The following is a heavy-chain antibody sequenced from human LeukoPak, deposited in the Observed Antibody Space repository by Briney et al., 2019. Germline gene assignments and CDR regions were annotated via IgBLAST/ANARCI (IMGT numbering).Heavy chain of an antibody. D-gene: IGHD3-22*01. J-gene: IGHJ4*02. CDR1: GGFFSDYY. CDR2: INHSGST. V-gene: IGHV4-34*01. CDR3: ARGPSIRYYDGTGCYYFDY. Sequence: SETLSLTCAVYGGFFSDYYWSWIRQPPGKGLEWIGEINHSGSTNYNPSLKSRVTISVETSKNQFSLNLGSVTAADTAVYYCARGPSIRYYDGTGCYYFDYWGQGTLVTASS.